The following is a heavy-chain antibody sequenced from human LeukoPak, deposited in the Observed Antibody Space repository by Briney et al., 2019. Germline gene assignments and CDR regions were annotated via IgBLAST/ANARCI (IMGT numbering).Heavy chain of an antibody. D-gene: IGHD3-9*01. CDR3: ARVSYYDILTGYYNASAHFDY. CDR1: GGSISSYY. V-gene: IGHV4-4*07. CDR2: IYTSGST. Sequence: SETLSLTCTVSGGSISSYYWSWIRQPAGKGLEWIGRIYTSGSTNYNPSLKSRVTISVDTSKNQFSLKLSSVTAADTAVYYCARVSYYDILTGYYNASAHFDYWGQGTLVTVSS. J-gene: IGHJ4*02.